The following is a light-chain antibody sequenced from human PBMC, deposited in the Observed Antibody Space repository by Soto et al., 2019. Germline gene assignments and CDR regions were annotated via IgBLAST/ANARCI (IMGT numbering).Light chain of an antibody. CDR1: QAISFW. Sequence: DIEMTQSPSSVSASLGDRVTINCRASQAISFWLAWYQQKPAKAPKLLMYAAPSVHSGVPSRFSGSGSGTDFTLTSSSLQPEDLATYYCQHANSFPLAFGGGTKVQIK. CDR2: AAP. J-gene: IGKJ4*01. V-gene: IGKV1-12*01. CDR3: QHANSFPLA.